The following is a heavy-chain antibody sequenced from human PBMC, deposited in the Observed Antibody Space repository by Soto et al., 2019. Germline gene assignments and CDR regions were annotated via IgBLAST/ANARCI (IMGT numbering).Heavy chain of an antibody. CDR2: VYSSGGT. Sequence: SETLSLTCTVSGGSMTSSYWTWMRQPAGKGLEWIGRVYSSGGTHYNPSLKSRVTISLDTSKNQFSLRLLSVTDADTAVYFCARGQRFSDWFDPWGQGTLVTVSS. D-gene: IGHD3-3*01. CDR3: ARGQRFSDWFDP. J-gene: IGHJ5*02. CDR1: GGSMTSSY. V-gene: IGHV4-4*07.